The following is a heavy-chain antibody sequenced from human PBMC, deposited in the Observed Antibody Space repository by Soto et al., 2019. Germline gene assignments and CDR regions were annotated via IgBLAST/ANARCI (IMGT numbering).Heavy chain of an antibody. V-gene: IGHV1-18*01. CDR2: ISPFHGDT. CDR1: GYSFTNYA. D-gene: IGHD3-16*01. Sequence: QVELVQSGPEVKKPGASVKVSCKASGYSFTNYAIGWVRQAPGQGLEWVGWISPFHGDTNYAQNFQGGITVTTDSSTSTAYMDLGRLRSDDTAVYYCARSDHVDHYFDYWGQGTRITVSS. J-gene: IGHJ4*02. CDR3: ARSDHVDHYFDY.